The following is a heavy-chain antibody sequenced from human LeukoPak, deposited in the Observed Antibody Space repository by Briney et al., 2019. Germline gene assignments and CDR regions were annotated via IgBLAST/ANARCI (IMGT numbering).Heavy chain of an antibody. Sequence: PSETLSLTCTVSGGSISSSTYYWGWIRQPPGKGLEWFGSIYYSGSTYYNPSLKSRVTISVDTSKNQFSLKLNSVTAADTAVYYCASLIYCGGDCLWGQGTLVTVSS. D-gene: IGHD2-21*02. V-gene: IGHV4-39*07. CDR3: ASLIYCGGDCL. J-gene: IGHJ4*02. CDR1: GGSISSSTYY. CDR2: IYYSGST.